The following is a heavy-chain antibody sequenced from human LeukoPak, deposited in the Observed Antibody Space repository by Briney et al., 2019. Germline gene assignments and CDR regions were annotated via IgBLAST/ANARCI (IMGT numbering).Heavy chain of an antibody. D-gene: IGHD5-24*01. CDR3: ARLYLPATRFDY. CDR2: ISAYNGNT. CDR1: GYTLTSYG. Sequence: GASVKVSYKASGYTLTSYGISWVRQAPGQELEWMGWISAYNGNTNYAQKLQGRVTMTTDTSTSTAYMELRSLRSDDTAVYYCARLYLPATRFDYWGQGTLVTVSS. J-gene: IGHJ4*02. V-gene: IGHV1-18*01.